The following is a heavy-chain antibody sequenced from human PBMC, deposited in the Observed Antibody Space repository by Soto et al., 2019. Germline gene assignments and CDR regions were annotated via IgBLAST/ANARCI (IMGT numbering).Heavy chain of an antibody. CDR3: AKDTGYSGSYLYYYYYGMDV. Sequence: GGSLRLSCAASGFTFDDYAMHWVRQDPGKGLEWVSGISWNSGSIGYAGSVKGRFTISRDNAKNSLYLQMNSLRAEDTALYYCAKDTGYSGSYLYYYYYGMDVWGRGTTVTVSS. J-gene: IGHJ6*02. V-gene: IGHV3-9*01. CDR2: ISWNSGSI. D-gene: IGHD1-26*01. CDR1: GFTFDDYA.